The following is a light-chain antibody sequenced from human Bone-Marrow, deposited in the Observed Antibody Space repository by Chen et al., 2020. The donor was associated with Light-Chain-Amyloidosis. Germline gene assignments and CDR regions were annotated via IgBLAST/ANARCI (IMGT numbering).Light chain of an antibody. V-gene: IGLV2-14*01. CDR1: SSDVGGDNH. CDR2: EVT. J-gene: IGLJ1*01. Sequence: QFALTHPASVSVSPGQSITISCTGTSSDVGGDNHVSWYQQHPDKAPKLMIYEVTNRPSWVPDRFSGSKSDNTASLTISGLQTEDEADYFCSSYTITNTLVFGSGTRVTVL. CDR3: SSYTITNTLV.